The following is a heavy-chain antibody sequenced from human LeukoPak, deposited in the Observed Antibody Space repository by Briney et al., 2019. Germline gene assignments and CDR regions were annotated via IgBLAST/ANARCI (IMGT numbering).Heavy chain of an antibody. D-gene: IGHD6-13*01. Sequence: GGSLRLSCAASGFTFDDYGMSWVRQAPGKGLEWVSGINWNGGSTGYADSVKGRFTISRDNAKNSLYLQMNSLRAEDTALYYCARYGIAAAGTALYYYYYGMDVWGQGPRSPSP. CDR3: ARYGIAAAGTALYYYYYGMDV. CDR2: INWNGGST. J-gene: IGHJ6*02. V-gene: IGHV3-20*04. CDR1: GFTFDDYG.